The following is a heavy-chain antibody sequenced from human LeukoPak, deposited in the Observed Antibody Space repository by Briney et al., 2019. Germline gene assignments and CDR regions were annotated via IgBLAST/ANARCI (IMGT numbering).Heavy chain of an antibody. CDR3: ARLTKGRYFDYIFAF. V-gene: IGHV4-39*01. J-gene: IGHJ4*02. Sequence: PSETLSLTCTVSGFSVSDPLSYWGWVRQPPGKGLEWLAEINFIGRTSYNSSLNIRVTMSLDTSKNQFSLKMTSLTAADTAVYFCARLTKGRYFDYIFAFWGQGILVTVSS. CDR1: GFSVSDPLSY. D-gene: IGHD3-9*01. CDR2: INFIGRT.